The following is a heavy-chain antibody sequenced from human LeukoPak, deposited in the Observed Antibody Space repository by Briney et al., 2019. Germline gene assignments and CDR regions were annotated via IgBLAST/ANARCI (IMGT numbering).Heavy chain of an antibody. J-gene: IGHJ6*02. CDR1: GFTFSSYW. CDR3: ASDLVVAATATYGMDV. Sequence: PGGSLRLSCAASGFTFSSYWMSWVRQAPGKGLEGVANIKQDGSEKYYVDSVKGRFTISRDNAKNSLYLQMNSLRAEDTAVYYCASDLVVAATATYGMDVWGQGTTVTVSS. V-gene: IGHV3-7*01. CDR2: IKQDGSEK. D-gene: IGHD2-15*01.